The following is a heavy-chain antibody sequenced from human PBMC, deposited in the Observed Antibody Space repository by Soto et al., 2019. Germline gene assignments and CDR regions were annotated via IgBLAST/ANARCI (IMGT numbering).Heavy chain of an antibody. V-gene: IGHV3-23*01. CDR3: AKDVVDRGIAY. D-gene: IGHD3-16*02. CDR1: GFTFSSYA. Sequence: GGSLRLSCAASGFTFSSYAMSWVRQAPGKGLEWISAVSGSGGSTYYADSVKGRFTISRDNSKDTLYLQMNNLRAEDTAVYYCAKDVVDRGIAYWGQGTLVTVSS. CDR2: VSGSGGST. J-gene: IGHJ4*01.